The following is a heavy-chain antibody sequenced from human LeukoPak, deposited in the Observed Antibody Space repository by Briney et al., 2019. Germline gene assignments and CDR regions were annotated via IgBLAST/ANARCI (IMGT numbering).Heavy chain of an antibody. CDR3: ARDFSSWYERPHTGFDY. CDR1: GGTFMTYA. D-gene: IGHD6-13*01. V-gene: IGHV1-69*13. Sequence: GASVKVSCKASGGTFMTYAISWVRQAPGQGLEWMGGIIPIFGTANYAQKFQGRVTITADESTSAAYMELSSLRSEDTAVYYCARDFSSWYERPHTGFDYWGQGTLVTVSS. J-gene: IGHJ4*02. CDR2: IIPIFGTA.